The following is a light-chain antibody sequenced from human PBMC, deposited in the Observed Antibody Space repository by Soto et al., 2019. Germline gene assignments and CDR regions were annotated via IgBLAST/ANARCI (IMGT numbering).Light chain of an antibody. J-gene: IGKJ1*01. Sequence: DIQMTQSPSSLSASVGDRVNITCRASQGISNVLAWYQQKPGKVPKLLIYAASTLESGVPSRFSGSGSGTDFALTISSLQPEDVATYYCQNYNIAPRTFGQGTKLEIK. CDR3: QNYNIAPRT. V-gene: IGKV1-27*01. CDR2: AAS. CDR1: QGISNV.